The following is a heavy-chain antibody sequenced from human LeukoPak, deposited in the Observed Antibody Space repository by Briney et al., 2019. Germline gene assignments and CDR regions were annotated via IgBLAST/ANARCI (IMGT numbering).Heavy chain of an antibody. J-gene: IGHJ4*02. V-gene: IGHV1-18*01. CDR2: ISAYNGNT. CDR1: GFTFTSYG. CDR3: ARGSAVVTAPNQFDY. D-gene: IGHD2-21*02. Sequence: ASVKVSCKASGFTFTSYGISWVRQAPGQGLEWMGWISAYNGNTNYAQKLQGRVTMTTDTSTSTAYMELRSLRSDDTAVYYCARGSAVVTAPNQFDYWGQGTLVTVSS.